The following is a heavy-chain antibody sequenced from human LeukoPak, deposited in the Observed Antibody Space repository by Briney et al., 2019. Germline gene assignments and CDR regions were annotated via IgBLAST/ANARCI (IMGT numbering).Heavy chain of an antibody. V-gene: IGHV1-69*01. D-gene: IGHD2-2*01. CDR2: IIPIFGTA. CDR1: GGTFSSYA. CDR3: ARASCSSTSCYSYYYYGMDV. Sequence: SVKVSCKASGGTFSSYAISWVRQAPGQGLEWMGGIIPIFGTANYAQKFQGRVTITADESTSTAYMELSSLRSEDTAVYYCARASCSSTSCYSYYYYGMDVWGQGTTVTVSS. J-gene: IGHJ6*02.